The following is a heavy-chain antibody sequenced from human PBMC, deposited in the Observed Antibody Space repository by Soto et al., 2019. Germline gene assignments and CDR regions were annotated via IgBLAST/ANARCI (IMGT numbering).Heavy chain of an antibody. Sequence: SETLSLTCAVYGGSFSGYYWTWIRQPPGTGLEWIGEINHSGSTNYNPSLRSRVTISVDTSKNQFSLKLSSVTAADTAVYYCASWEGDFWSGYSYGMDVWGQGTTVTVSS. V-gene: IGHV4-34*01. J-gene: IGHJ6*02. CDR1: GGSFSGYY. D-gene: IGHD3-3*01. CDR2: INHSGST. CDR3: ASWEGDFWSGYSYGMDV.